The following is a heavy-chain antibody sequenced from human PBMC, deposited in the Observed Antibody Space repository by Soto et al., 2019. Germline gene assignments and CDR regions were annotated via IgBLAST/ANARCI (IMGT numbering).Heavy chain of an antibody. CDR2: INPSGGST. Sequence: QVQLVQSGAEVKKPGASVKVSCKASGHTFTTYYKHWVRQAPGQGLEWMGIINPSGGSTSYAQKFQGRVTLTTDTSTSTVYMELSSLRSEDTAVYYCASVDTADDWDYWGQGTLVTVSS. V-gene: IGHV1-46*01. CDR3: ASVDTADDWDY. J-gene: IGHJ4*02. D-gene: IGHD5-18*01. CDR1: GHTFTTYY.